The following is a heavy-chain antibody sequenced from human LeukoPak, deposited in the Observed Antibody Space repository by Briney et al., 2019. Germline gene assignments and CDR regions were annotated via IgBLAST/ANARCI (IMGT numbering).Heavy chain of an antibody. Sequence: GGSLRLSCAASGFTFSSYAMTWVRQAPGKGLEWVSAISGNGGTIYYADSVKGRFTISRDSSKNTLYLQMDSLRAEDTAVYYCAKAGITGTILLPRGHWGRGTLVTASS. V-gene: IGHV3-23*01. J-gene: IGHJ4*02. D-gene: IGHD1-20*01. CDR2: ISGNGGTI. CDR3: AKAGITGTILLPRGH. CDR1: GFTFSSYA.